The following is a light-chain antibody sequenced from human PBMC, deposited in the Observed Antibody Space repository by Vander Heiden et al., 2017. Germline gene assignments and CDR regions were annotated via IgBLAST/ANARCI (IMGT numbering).Light chain of an antibody. V-gene: IGLV1-44*01. CDR1: SSNIGRNN. CDR2: SNN. Sequence: QPVLTQPPSASGTPGQRDTISCSGSSSNIGRNNVNWYQQLPGSTPKLLIYSNNQRPSGVPDRFSGSKSGTSASLAISGPQSEDEADYYCATWDDGLNHYFVFGTGTRVTVL. J-gene: IGLJ1*01. CDR3: ATWDDGLNHYFV.